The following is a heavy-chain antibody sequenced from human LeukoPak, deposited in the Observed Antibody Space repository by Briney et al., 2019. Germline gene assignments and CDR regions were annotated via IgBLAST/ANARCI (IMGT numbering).Heavy chain of an antibody. CDR2: IYSSGST. V-gene: IGHV4-61*02. CDR3: ARGSPRWFGELLSWWFDP. D-gene: IGHD3-10*01. Sequence: SQTLSLTCTDSGGSISSGSYYWSWIRQPPGKGLEWTGRIYSSGSTYCNPSLKSRVTISVDTSKNQFSLNLSSVTAADSAVYYCARGSPRWFGELLSWWFDPWGQGTLVTISS. J-gene: IGHJ5*02. CDR1: GGSISSGSYY.